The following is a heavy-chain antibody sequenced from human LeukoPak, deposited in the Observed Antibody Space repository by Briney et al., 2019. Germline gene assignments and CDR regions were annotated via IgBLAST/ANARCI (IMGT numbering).Heavy chain of an antibody. CDR1: GFTFSSYS. D-gene: IGHD1-7*01. CDR3: ARDRGGYNWNSGINYYFDY. V-gene: IGHV3-21*01. Sequence: PGGSLRLSCAASGFTFSSYSMNWVRQAPGKGLEWVSSISSSSSYIYYADSVKGRFTISRDNAKNSLYLQMNSLRAEDTAVYYCARDRGGYNWNSGINYYFDYWGQGTLVTVSS. J-gene: IGHJ4*02. CDR2: ISSSSSYI.